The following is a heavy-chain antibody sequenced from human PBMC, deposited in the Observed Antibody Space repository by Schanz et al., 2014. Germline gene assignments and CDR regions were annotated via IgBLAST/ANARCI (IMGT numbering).Heavy chain of an antibody. CDR2: MNESHSTI. D-gene: IGHD3-10*01. CDR3: AKGRFGELSAFDI. V-gene: IGHV3-23*01. J-gene: IGHJ3*02. CDR1: GFSFSSYA. Sequence: EVQLLESGGGLVEPGGSLRLSCAASGFSFSSYAMGWVRQARGKGLEWVSAMNESHSTIYYADSVRGRFFISRDNAKNTLYLQMNTLRAEDTAVYYCAKGRFGELSAFDIWGQGTMVTVSS.